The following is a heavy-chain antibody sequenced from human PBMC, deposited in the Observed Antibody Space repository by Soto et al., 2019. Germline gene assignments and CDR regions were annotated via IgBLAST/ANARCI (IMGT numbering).Heavy chain of an antibody. CDR1: GFTFSSYG. CDR2: VSSSGGTP. V-gene: IGHV3-23*01. Sequence: EVQLLESGGGLVQPGGSLRLSCAASGFTFSSYGMSWVRQAPGKGLEWVSAVSSSGGTPNYAGAVKGRFTISKDNSKNTLYLQMNSLRAEDKAVYYCAKVSPGGVVPAAKYWGQGTLVTVSS. CDR3: AKVSPGGVVPAAKY. J-gene: IGHJ4*01. D-gene: IGHD2-2*01.